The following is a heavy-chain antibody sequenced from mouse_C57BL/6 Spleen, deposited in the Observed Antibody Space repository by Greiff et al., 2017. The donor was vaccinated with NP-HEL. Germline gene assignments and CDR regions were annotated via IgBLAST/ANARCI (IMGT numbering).Heavy chain of an antibody. CDR1: GYTFTDYN. V-gene: IGHV1-18*01. Sequence: EVQLQQSGPELVKPGASVKIPCKASGYTFTDYNMDWVKQSHGKSLEWIGDINPNNGGTIYNQKFKGKATLTVDKSSSTAYMELRSLTSEDTAVYYCASKGRRGWYFDVWGTGTTVTVSS. J-gene: IGHJ1*03. CDR2: INPNNGGT. CDR3: ASKGRRGWYFDV.